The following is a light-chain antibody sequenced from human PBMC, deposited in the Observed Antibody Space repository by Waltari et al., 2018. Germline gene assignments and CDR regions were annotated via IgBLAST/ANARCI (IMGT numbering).Light chain of an antibody. CDR2: ANC. Sequence: QSVLTQPPSVSGAPGQRVTISCTGSSSNIGAGYDVHWYQQLPETAPKLLMYANCNRPPGVPDRFSGSKSGTSASLAITGLQAEDEADYYCQSYDSSLSGYVFGTGTKVTVL. J-gene: IGLJ1*01. V-gene: IGLV1-40*01. CDR1: SSNIGAGYD. CDR3: QSYDSSLSGYV.